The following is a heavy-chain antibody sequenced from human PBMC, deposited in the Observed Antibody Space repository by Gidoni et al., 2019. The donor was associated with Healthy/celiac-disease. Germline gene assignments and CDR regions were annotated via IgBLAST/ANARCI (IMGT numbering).Heavy chain of an antibody. CDR3: ARDRLGGSRGPFDY. V-gene: IGHV3-33*08. Sequence: QVQLVESGGGVVQPGRSLRLSWAASGFTFSSYGLHWVRQAPGKGLEWVAVIWYDGSNKYYADSVKGRFTISRDNSKNTLYLQMNSLRAEDTAVYYCARDRLGGSRGPFDYWGQGTLVTVSS. D-gene: IGHD2-15*01. J-gene: IGHJ4*02. CDR2: IWYDGSNK. CDR1: GFTFSSYG.